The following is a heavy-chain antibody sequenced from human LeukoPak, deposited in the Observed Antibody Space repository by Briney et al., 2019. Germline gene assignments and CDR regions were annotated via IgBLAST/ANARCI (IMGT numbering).Heavy chain of an antibody. J-gene: IGHJ4*02. V-gene: IGHV1-2*02. CDR2: MNPNSGVT. CDR1: GYTFTVNY. Sequence: SVKASCKPSGYTFTVNYLHWVRQAPGQGLEWVGWMNPNSGVTVYAQNFQGRVTMTRDTSISTAYMELSSLTSDDTAVYYCTRGAGTSWFDYWGQGSLVTVSS. D-gene: IGHD2-2*01. CDR3: TRGAGTSWFDY.